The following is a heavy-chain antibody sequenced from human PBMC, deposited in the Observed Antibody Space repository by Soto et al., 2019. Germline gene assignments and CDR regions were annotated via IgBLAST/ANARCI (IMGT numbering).Heavy chain of an antibody. CDR2: ISWDGGST. J-gene: IGHJ4*02. Sequence: GGSLRLSCAASGFTFDDYTMHWVRQAPGKGLEWVSLISWDGGSTYYADSVKGRFTISRDNSKNSLYLQMNSLRTEDTALYYCAKEGSMAPDFDYWGQGTLVTVSS. D-gene: IGHD5-12*01. CDR3: AKEGSMAPDFDY. V-gene: IGHV3-43*01. CDR1: GFTFDDYT.